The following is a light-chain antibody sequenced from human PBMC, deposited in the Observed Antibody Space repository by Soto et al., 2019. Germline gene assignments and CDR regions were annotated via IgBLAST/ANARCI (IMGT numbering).Light chain of an antibody. CDR2: EGN. V-gene: IGLV2-23*01. Sequence: QSALTQPASVSGSPGQSITMSCAGASSDVGSYNLVSWYQQYPGKAPKLIINEGNKRPSGVSNRFSGSGSGNTASLTISGLQAEDAADYYCCSYTGSSTSFGGGTKVTVL. CDR1: SSDVGSYNL. CDR3: CSYTGSSTS. J-gene: IGLJ3*02.